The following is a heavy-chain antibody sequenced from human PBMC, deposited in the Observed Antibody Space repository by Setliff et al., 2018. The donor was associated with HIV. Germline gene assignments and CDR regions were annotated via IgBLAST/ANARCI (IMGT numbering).Heavy chain of an antibody. Sequence: PSETLSLTCTVSGGSINNPNFYWGWIRQSPGKGLEWIGNVYHTGTTYYKPSLRSRVTMSVDTSKNQFSLNLSSVTAAGTAVYYCGSIMVGGAMSYSYYYMDVWGKGTTVTVSS. CDR1: GGSINNPNFY. J-gene: IGHJ6*03. CDR2: VYHTGTT. V-gene: IGHV4-39*01. CDR3: GSIMVGGAMSYSYYYMDV. D-gene: IGHD3-16*01.